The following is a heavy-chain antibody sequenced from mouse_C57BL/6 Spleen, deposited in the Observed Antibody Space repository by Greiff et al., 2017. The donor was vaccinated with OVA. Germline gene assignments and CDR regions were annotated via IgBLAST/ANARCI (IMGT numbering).Heavy chain of an antibody. D-gene: IGHD2-1*01. CDR3: TRGVTLDY. CDR1: GYTFTDYE. V-gene: IGHV1-15*01. J-gene: IGHJ2*01. CDR2: IDPETGGT. Sequence: SGAELVRPGASVTLSCKASGYTFTDYEMHWVKQTPVHGLEWIGAIDPETGGTAYNQKFKGKAILTADKSSSTAYMELRSLTSEDSAVYYCTRGVTLDYWGQGTTLTVSS.